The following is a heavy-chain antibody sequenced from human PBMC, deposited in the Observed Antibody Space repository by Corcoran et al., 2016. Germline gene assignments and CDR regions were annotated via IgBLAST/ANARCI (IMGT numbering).Heavy chain of an antibody. Sequence: EVQLVESGGGLVQPGGSLRLSCAASGFTFSSYWLSWVRQVPGKGLDWVANIKQDGSEKNYVESVKGRFGISRDNAQKSLYLQMHNLRVEDTAVYYCARYMFTSGPSDLWGQGTLVTVSS. J-gene: IGHJ5*02. CDR1: GFTFSSYW. CDR2: IKQDGSEK. D-gene: IGHD3-10*01. V-gene: IGHV3-7*01. CDR3: ARYMFTSGPSDL.